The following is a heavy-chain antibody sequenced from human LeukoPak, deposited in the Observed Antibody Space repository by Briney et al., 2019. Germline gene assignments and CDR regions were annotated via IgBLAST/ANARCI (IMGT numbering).Heavy chain of an antibody. V-gene: IGHV3-7*01. J-gene: IGHJ4*01. D-gene: IGHD3-3*01. CDR1: GFTFSDYW. Sequence: PGGSLRLSCAASGFTFSDYWMTCVRQAPGKGLECVANIRHDGKSLYYEICVKRRLTLSKDNAHNSLYLAMNSLTAEDRAVYCCGRETWQKYKDFCSGYVTDWGHGILVTVSS. CDR2: IRHDGKSL. CDR3: GRETWQKYKDFCSGYVTD.